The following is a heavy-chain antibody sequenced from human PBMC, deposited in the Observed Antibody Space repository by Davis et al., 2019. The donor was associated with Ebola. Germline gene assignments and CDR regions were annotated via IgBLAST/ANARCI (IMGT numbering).Heavy chain of an antibody. CDR2: ISYDGSNK. V-gene: IGHV3-30*03. Sequence: GESLKISCAASGFNFRSYGMHWVRQAPGKGLEWVAVISYDGSNKYYADSVKGRFTISRDNSKNTLYLQMNSLRAEDTAVYYCARAGELRPYFDYWGQGTLVTVSS. D-gene: IGHD1-26*01. J-gene: IGHJ4*02. CDR1: GFNFRSYG. CDR3: ARAGELRPYFDY.